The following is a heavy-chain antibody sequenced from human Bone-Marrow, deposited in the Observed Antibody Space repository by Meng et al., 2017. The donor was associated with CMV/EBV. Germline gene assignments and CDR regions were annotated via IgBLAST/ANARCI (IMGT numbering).Heavy chain of an antibody. J-gene: IGHJ4*02. CDR3: ARLWVRGALSPDY. V-gene: IGHV1-2*02. Sequence: ASVKVSCKASGYTFTDYYIHWVRQAPGQGLEWMGSINSNTAYTYHAQNFQGRVTMTRDTSITTVYMELSRLRSDDTAVYYCARLWVRGALSPDYWGQGTLVTVSS. D-gene: IGHD3-10*01. CDR2: INSNTAYT. CDR1: GYTFTDYY.